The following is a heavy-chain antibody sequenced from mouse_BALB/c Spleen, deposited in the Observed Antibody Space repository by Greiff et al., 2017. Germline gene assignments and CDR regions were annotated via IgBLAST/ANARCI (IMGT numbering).Heavy chain of an antibody. J-gene: IGHJ4*01. CDR2: IYPGDGDT. D-gene: IGHD1-2*01. V-gene: IGHV1-80*01. Sequence: QVQLKESGAELVRPGSSVKISCKASGYAFSSYWMNWVKQRPGQGLEWIGQIYPGDGDTNYNGKFKGKATLTADKSSSTAYMQLSSLTSEDSAVYFCAKSTATGAMDYWGQGTSVTVSS. CDR1: GYAFSSYW. CDR3: AKSTATGAMDY.